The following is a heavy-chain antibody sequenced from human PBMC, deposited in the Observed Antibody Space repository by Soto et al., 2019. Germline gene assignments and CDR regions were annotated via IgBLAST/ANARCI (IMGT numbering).Heavy chain of an antibody. CDR2: ITGSGGST. J-gene: IGHJ3*02. Sequence: EVQLLESGGGLVQPGGSLRLSCAASGFTFSSYAMSWVRQAPGKGLAWVSSITGSGGSTYYADSVKGRFTISRDNSKNTLYLQMNSLRAEDTAVYYCAGGGTSGNYAFDIWGQGTLVTVSS. CDR3: AGGGTSGNYAFDI. CDR1: GFTFSSYA. D-gene: IGHD2-8*01. V-gene: IGHV3-23*01.